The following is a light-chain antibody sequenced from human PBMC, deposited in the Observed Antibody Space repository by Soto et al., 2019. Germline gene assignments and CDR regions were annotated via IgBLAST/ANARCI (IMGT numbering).Light chain of an antibody. V-gene: IGKV3-20*01. CDR1: QSVGSDY. J-gene: IGKJ1*01. CDR2: GAS. CDR3: QQYGSLSWT. Sequence: ETVLTQSPGTLSLSPGAKATLSCRAGQSVGSDYLTWYQQKPGQAPRILIFGASGRATGIPDRFSGSGSGTGFTLTIFRLEAEDFAVYYCQQYGSLSWTFGQGTKVYIK.